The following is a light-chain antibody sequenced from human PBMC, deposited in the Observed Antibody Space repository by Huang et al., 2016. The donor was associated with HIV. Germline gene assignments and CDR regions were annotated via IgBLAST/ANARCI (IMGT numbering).Light chain of an antibody. CDR3: QQSFSVPYT. CDR1: QSISRY. V-gene: IGKV1-39*01. J-gene: IGKJ2*01. CDR2: AVS. Sequence: DIQMTQSPSSLSTSVGDRVTITCRASQSISRYLNWYQHKPGKVPKLLIYAVSNLPSGGPARFSGYGSGTDFTLTIGSLQPEDFATYYCQQSFSVPYTFGPGTKLEI.